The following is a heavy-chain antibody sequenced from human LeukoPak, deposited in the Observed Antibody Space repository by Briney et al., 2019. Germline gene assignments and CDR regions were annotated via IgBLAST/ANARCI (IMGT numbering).Heavy chain of an antibody. CDR1: GGSIRSYY. CDR2: IYYSGST. V-gene: IGHV4-59*01. D-gene: IGHD5-12*01. J-gene: IGHJ3*01. CDR3: ARVYYANSYDYWFFDL. Sequence: SETLSLTCTVSGGSIRSYYWSWIRQPPGKGLEWIAYIYYSGSTNYNPSLKSRVTISIDTSKNQFSLKLSSVTAADTAVYYCARVYYANSYDYWFFDLWGQGTLVTVSS.